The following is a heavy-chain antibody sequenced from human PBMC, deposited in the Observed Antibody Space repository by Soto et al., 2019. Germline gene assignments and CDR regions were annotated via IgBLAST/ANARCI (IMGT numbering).Heavy chain of an antibody. Sequence: SETLSLTXTVSGGSISSSSYYWGWIRQPPGKGLEWIGSIYYSGSTYYNPSLKSRVTISVDTSKNQFSLKLSSVTAADTAVYYCARHTRGTIFGVGTYYYGMDVWGQGTTVTVSS. J-gene: IGHJ6*02. CDR3: ARHTRGTIFGVGTYYYGMDV. CDR1: GGSISSSSYY. V-gene: IGHV4-39*01. D-gene: IGHD3-3*01. CDR2: IYYSGST.